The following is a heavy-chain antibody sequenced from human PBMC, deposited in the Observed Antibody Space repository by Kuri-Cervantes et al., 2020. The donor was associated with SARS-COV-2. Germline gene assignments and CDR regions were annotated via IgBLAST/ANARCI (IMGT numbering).Heavy chain of an antibody. CDR3: ARRGILYYDSSGFAFDI. J-gene: IGHJ3*02. D-gene: IGHD3-22*01. CDR2: INSDGSST. V-gene: IGHV3-74*01. CDR1: GFTFSSYA. Sequence: GGSLRLSCAASGFTFSSYAMHWVRQAPGKGLVWVSRINSDGSSTSYADSVKGRFTISRDNAKNTLYLQMNSLRAEDTAVYYCARRGILYYDSSGFAFDIWGQGTMVTVSS.